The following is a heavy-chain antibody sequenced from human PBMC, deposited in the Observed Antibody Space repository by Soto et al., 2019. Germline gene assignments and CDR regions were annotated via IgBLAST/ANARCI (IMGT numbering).Heavy chain of an antibody. Sequence: SETLSLTCAVSGYSISSGYYWGWIRQPPGKGLEWIGSIYHSGSTYYNPSLKSRVTISVDTSKNQFSLKLSSVTAADTAVYYCARDSEQLVRDGANYFDYWGQGTLVTVSS. CDR2: IYHSGST. V-gene: IGHV4-38-2*02. J-gene: IGHJ4*02. CDR1: GYSISSGYY. D-gene: IGHD6-13*01. CDR3: ARDSEQLVRDGANYFDY.